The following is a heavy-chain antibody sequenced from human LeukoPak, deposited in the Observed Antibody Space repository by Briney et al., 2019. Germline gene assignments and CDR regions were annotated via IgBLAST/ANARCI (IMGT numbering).Heavy chain of an antibody. V-gene: IGHV3-30-3*01. Sequence: RSXRXSXAASGFTFSSYAMHWVRQAPGKGLEXXXXISYYGCNKYYADSVKGRFTISRDNSNNPLYLQMNSLRAEDTAVYYCARDESDGGVPVDYWGQGTLVTVSS. D-gene: IGHD3-16*01. J-gene: IGHJ4*02. CDR3: ARDESDGGVPVDY. CDR1: GFTFSSYA. CDR2: ISYYGCNK.